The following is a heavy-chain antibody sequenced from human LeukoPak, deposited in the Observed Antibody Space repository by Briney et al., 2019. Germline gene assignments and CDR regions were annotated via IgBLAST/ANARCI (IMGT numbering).Heavy chain of an antibody. V-gene: IGHV4-59*01. J-gene: IGHJ4*02. CDR1: GGSISSYY. Sequence: PSETLSLTCTVSGGSISSYYWSWIRQPPGKGLEWIGYIYYSGSTNYNPSLKSRSTISVDTSKNQFSLKLSSVTAADTAVYYCARGGGPGYSYGSPPYIDYWGQGTLVTVSS. CDR2: IYYSGST. CDR3: ARGGGPGYSYGSPPYIDY. D-gene: IGHD5-18*01.